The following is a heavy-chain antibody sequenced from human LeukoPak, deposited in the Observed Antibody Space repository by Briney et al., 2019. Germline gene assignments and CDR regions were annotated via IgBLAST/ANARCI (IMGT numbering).Heavy chain of an antibody. CDR1: GFTFSSHS. CDR3: ARGDVADVVY. J-gene: IGHJ4*02. V-gene: IGHV3-21*01. Sequence: GGSLTLSCAASGFTFSSHSMNWVRQAPGKGLEWVSSISSSSSYIYYADSVKGRFTIARDNAKNSLYLQMNSLRAEDTAVYYCARGDVADVVYWGQGTLVTVSS. CDR2: ISSSSSYI. D-gene: IGHD2-21*01.